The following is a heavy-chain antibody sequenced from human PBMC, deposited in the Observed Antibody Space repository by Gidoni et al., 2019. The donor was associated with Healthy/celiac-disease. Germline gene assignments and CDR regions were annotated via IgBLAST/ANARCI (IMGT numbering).Heavy chain of an antibody. J-gene: IGHJ6*02. CDR1: GFTFDDYA. CDR2: ISWNSGSI. CDR3: AKDSPLTRYGMDV. Sequence: EVQLVESGGGLVQPGRSLRLSCAASGFTFDDYAMHWVRQAPGKGLGWVSGISWNSGSIGYADSVKGRFTISRDNAKNSLYLQMNSLRAEDTALYYCAKDSPLTRYGMDVWGQGTTVTVSS. V-gene: IGHV3-9*01. D-gene: IGHD2-21*02.